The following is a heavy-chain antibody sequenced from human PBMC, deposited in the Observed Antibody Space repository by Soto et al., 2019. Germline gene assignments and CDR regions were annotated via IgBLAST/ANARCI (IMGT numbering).Heavy chain of an antibody. CDR1: GYTFTGYY. CDR2: INPNSGGT. CDR3: ARQWLPPSDAFDI. Sequence: VSCKASGYTFTGYYMHWVRQAPGQGLEWMGWINPNSGGTNYAQKFQGRVTMTRDTSISTAYMELSRLRSDDTAVYYCARQWLPPSDAFDIWGQGTMVTVSS. V-gene: IGHV1-2*02. J-gene: IGHJ3*02. D-gene: IGHD6-19*01.